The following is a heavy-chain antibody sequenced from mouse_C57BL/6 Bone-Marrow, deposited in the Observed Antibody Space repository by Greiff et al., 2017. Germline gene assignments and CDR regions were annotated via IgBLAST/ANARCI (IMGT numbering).Heavy chain of an antibody. J-gene: IGHJ4*01. D-gene: IGHD2-3*01. CDR2: MYIGNGYT. Sequence: VHVKQSGAELVRPGSSVKMSCKTSGYTFTSYGINWVKQRPGQGLEWIGYMYIGNGYTEYNEKFKGKATLTSDTSSSTAYMQLSSLTSEDSAIYFCARSRWLLRDYAMDYWGQGTSVTVSS. V-gene: IGHV1-58*01. CDR3: ARSRWLLRDYAMDY. CDR1: GYTFTSYG.